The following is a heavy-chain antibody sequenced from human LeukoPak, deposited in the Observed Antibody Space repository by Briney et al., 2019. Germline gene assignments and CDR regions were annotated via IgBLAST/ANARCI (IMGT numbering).Heavy chain of an antibody. V-gene: IGHV1-69*13. CDR3: ARDQVVVPYYYGMDV. J-gene: IGHJ6*02. D-gene: IGHD2-15*01. CDR1: GYTFTSYY. Sequence: GASVKVSCKASGYTFTSYYMHWVRQAPGQGLEWMGGIIPIFGTANYAQKFQGRVTITADESTSTAYMELSSLRSEDTAVYYCARDQVVVPYYYGMDVWGQGTTVTVSS. CDR2: IIPIFGTA.